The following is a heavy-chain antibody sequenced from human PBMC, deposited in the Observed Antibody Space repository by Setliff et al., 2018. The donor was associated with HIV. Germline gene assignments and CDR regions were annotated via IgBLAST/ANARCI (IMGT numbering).Heavy chain of an antibody. Sequence: SGFTFSTYRMNWVRQAPGKGLEWVSSISSSSSYIYYADSLKGRFTISRDNAKNSLYLQMNSLRAEDTAVYYCARSKGHLYYDDDTGYVLRAFDIWGQGTMVTVSS. CDR2: ISSSSSYI. V-gene: IGHV3-21*01. CDR3: ARSKGHLYYDDDTGYVLRAFDI. J-gene: IGHJ3*02. CDR1: GFTFSTYR. D-gene: IGHD3-22*01.